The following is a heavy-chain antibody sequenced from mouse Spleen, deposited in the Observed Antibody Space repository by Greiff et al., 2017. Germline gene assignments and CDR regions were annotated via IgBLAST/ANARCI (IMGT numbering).Heavy chain of an antibody. Sequence: VQLQQSGTVLARPGASVKMSCKTSGYTFTSYWMHWVKQRPGQGLEWIGAIYPGNSDTSYNQKFKGKAKLTAVTSASTAYMELSSLTNEDSAVYYCTSHYYGSSYEVAYWGQGTLVTVSA. J-gene: IGHJ3*01. CDR3: TSHYYGSSYEVAY. D-gene: IGHD1-1*01. CDR2: IYPGNSDT. V-gene: IGHV1-5*01. CDR1: GYTFTSYW.